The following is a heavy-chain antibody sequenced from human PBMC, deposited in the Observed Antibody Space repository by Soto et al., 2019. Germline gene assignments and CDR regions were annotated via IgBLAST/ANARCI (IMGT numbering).Heavy chain of an antibody. V-gene: IGHV2-5*02. CDR2: ISWDGDK. Sequence: SGPTMVNPTETLTLTCTFSGFSFTTSGVDVGWIRQPPGKALEWLASISWDGDKRYSPSLKSRLTITKDTSKKQVVLTMTNMDPVDTAAYYCARTGAYWGQGILVTVSS. D-gene: IGHD1-26*01. CDR1: GFSFTTSGVD. CDR3: ARTGAY. J-gene: IGHJ4*02.